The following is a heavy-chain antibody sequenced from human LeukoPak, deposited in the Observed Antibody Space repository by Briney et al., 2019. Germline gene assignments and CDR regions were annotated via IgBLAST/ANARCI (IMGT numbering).Heavy chain of an antibody. CDR3: ARDGGYIAMDY. V-gene: IGHV3-53*01. J-gene: IGHJ4*02. Sequence: GGSLRPSCAASGLTVSSNYMSWVRQAPGKGLEWVSLIYSGGNTDHADSVKGRFTISRDISRNTVYLQMNSLRAEDTAVYYCARDGGYIAMDYWGQGTLVTVSS. CDR1: GLTVSSNY. CDR2: IYSGGNT. D-gene: IGHD5-18*01.